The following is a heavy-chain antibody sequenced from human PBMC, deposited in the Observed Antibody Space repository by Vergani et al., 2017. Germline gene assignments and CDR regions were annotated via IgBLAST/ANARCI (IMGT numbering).Heavy chain of an antibody. D-gene: IGHD2-2*01. V-gene: IGHV4-34*01. CDR1: GGSFSGYY. CDR2: INHSGST. Sequence: QVQLQQWGAGLLKPSETLSLTCAVYGGSFSGYYWSWIRQPPGKGLEWIGEINHSGSTNYNPSLKSRVTISVDTSKNQFSLKLSSVTAADTAVYYCARGGYCSSTSCYDADYWGQGTLVTVSS. J-gene: IGHJ4*02. CDR3: ARGGYCSSTSCYDADY.